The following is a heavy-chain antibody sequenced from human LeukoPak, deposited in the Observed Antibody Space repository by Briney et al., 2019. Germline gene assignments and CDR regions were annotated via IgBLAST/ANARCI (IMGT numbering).Heavy chain of an antibody. D-gene: IGHD4-11*01. CDR2: IYNSGST. V-gene: IGHV4-59*11. CDR3: ARKYSNYAPFDY. CDR1: GGFISGHY. Sequence: SETLSLTCTVSGGFISGHYWTWIRQPPGKGLEWIGYIYNSGSTKYSPSLKSRVTISVDTSKNQFSLKLSSVTAADTAVYYCARKYSNYAPFDYWGQGTLVTVSS. J-gene: IGHJ4*02.